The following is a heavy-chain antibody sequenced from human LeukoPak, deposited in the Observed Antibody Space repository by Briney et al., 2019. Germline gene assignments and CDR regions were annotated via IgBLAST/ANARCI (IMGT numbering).Heavy chain of an antibody. CDR2: IYYSGGT. CDR3: ARVGVGATRIDY. Sequence: SETLSLTCTVSGGSISSYYWSWIRQPPGKGLEWIGYIYYSGGTNYNPSLKSRVTISVDTSKNQFSLKLSSVTAADTAVYYCARVGVGATRIDYWGQGTLVTVSS. V-gene: IGHV4-59*01. D-gene: IGHD1-26*01. J-gene: IGHJ4*02. CDR1: GGSISSYY.